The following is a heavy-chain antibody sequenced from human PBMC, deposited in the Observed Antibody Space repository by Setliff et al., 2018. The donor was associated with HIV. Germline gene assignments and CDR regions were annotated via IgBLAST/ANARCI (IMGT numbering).Heavy chain of an antibody. V-gene: IGHV4-39*07. J-gene: IGHJ4*02. CDR3: ARGGGVAVTTTGGTASFDY. CDR1: GDSFSGTSYY. D-gene: IGHD2-15*01. Sequence: SETLSLTCTVSGDSFSGTSYYWGWIRQPPGKGLEWIASVYHSGSTYYNPSLKSRVAISVDTSKNQFSLRVSSVTATDTAVYFCARGGGVAVTTTGGTASFDYWGQGTLVTVSS. CDR2: VYHSGST.